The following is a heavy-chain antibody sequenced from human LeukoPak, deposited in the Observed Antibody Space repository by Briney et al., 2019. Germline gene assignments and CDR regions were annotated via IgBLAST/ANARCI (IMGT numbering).Heavy chain of an antibody. CDR1: GFPFTDYA. D-gene: IGHD1-26*01. V-gene: IGHV3-30-3*01. Sequence: PGRSLRLSCAASGFPFTDYAIHWVRQAPGKGLEWVAVISYDGDHKYYPDSVKGRFTISRDNSKNTVYLQMNSLRVEDTAVYFCAREYYSGNYYVFDYWGQGTLVTVSS. J-gene: IGHJ4*02. CDR3: AREYYSGNYYVFDY. CDR2: ISYDGDHK.